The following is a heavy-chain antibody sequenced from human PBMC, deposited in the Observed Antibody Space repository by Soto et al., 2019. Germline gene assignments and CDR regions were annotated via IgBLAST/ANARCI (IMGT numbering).Heavy chain of an antibody. CDR1: GYTFTSYA. Sequence: EASVKVSCKASGYTFTSYAMHWVRQAPGQRLEWMGWINAGNGNTKYSQKFQGRVTITRDTSASTAYMELSSLRSEDTAVYYCARDPELLWFGEAPYYYYGMDVWGQGTTVTVSS. V-gene: IGHV1-3*01. J-gene: IGHJ6*02. D-gene: IGHD3-10*01. CDR3: ARDPELLWFGEAPYYYYGMDV. CDR2: INAGNGNT.